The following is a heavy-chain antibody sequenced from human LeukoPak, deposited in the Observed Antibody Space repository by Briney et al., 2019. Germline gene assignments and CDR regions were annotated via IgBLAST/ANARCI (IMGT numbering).Heavy chain of an antibody. CDR1: GGSFSGYY. J-gene: IGHJ6*02. CDR2: INHSGST. V-gene: IGHV4-34*01. CDR3: ARRVVVINPYYYYGMDV. Sequence: SETLSLTCAVYGGSFSGYYWSWIRQPPGKGLEWIGEINHSGSTNYNPSLKSRVTISVDTSKNQFSLKLSFVTAADTAVYYCARRVVVINPYYYYGMDVWGQGTTVTVSS. D-gene: IGHD3-22*01.